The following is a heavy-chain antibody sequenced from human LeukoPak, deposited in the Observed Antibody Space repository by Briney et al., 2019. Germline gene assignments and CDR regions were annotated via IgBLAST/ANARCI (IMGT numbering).Heavy chain of an antibody. D-gene: IGHD5-18*01. Sequence: QPGGSLRLSCAASGFTFSDHYMDWVRQAPGKGLEWVGRTKNKANSYTTEYAASVKGRFTISRDDSKNSLYLQMNSLKTEDTAVYYCRGYSYGTIGAFNIWGQGTMVTVSS. CDR2: TKNKANSYTT. CDR1: GFTFSDHY. CDR3: RGYSYGTIGAFNI. J-gene: IGHJ3*02. V-gene: IGHV3-72*01.